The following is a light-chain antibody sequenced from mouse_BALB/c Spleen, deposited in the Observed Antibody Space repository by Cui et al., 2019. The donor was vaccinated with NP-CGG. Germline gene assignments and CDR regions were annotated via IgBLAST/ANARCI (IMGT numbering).Light chain of an antibody. CDR2: STN. J-gene: IGLJ1*01. CDR1: TGSVTTNNY. CDR3: ALWYSNHWV. Sequence: QAVVTKESALTTSTGETVTLTCRSSTGSVTTNNYASCVQEKPDHLFTSLIGSTNDRAPGVPARFSGSLIGDKASLTITLAQTEDEAIYFCALWYSNHWVFGGGTKLTVL. V-gene: IGLV1*01.